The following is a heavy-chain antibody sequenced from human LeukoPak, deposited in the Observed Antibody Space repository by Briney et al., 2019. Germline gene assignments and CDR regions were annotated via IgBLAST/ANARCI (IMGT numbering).Heavy chain of an antibody. V-gene: IGHV3-30*18. CDR3: AKDLVYYGSGREMVDY. Sequence: GGSLRLSCAASGFTFSYYAMHWVRQAPGKGLEWVAVMSSDGTNKYYAESVKGRFTISRDTSKNTLYLQMSSLRAGDTAVYYCAKDLVYYGSGREMVDYWGQGTLVTVSS. D-gene: IGHD3-10*01. J-gene: IGHJ4*02. CDR2: MSSDGTNK. CDR1: GFTFSYYA.